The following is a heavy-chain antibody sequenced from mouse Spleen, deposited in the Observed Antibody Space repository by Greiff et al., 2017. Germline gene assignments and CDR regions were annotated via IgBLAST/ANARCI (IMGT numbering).Heavy chain of an antibody. CDR3: ARQGGITTAYYAMDY. CDR1: GFTFSSYT. V-gene: IGHV5-12-2*01. J-gene: IGHJ4*01. CDR2: ISNGGGST. D-gene: IGHD1-2*01. Sequence: DVKLVESGGGLVQPGGSLKLSCAASGFTFSSYTMSWVRQTPEKRLEWVAYISNGGGSTYYPDTVKGRFTISRDNAKNTLYLQMSSLKSEDTAMYYCARQGGITTAYYAMDYWGQGTSVTVSS.